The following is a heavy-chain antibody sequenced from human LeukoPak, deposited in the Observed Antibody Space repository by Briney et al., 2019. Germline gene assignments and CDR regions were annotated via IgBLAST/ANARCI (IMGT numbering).Heavy chain of an antibody. CDR3: AKDQQVGAAAYYFDS. D-gene: IGHD6-13*01. V-gene: IGHV3-30*18. J-gene: IGHJ4*02. CDR2: IANDGKDK. Sequence: QAGGSLRLSCAASGFTFSRYGLHWVRQAPGKRLEWVAVIANDGKDKKYADSVKGRFSISRDNSKSTLYLQMNSLRAEDTGVYYCAKDQQVGAAAYYFDSWGQGTLVTVPS. CDR1: GFTFSRYG.